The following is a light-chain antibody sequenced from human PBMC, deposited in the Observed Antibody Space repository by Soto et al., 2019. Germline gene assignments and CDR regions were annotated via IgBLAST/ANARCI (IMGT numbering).Light chain of an antibody. V-gene: IGLV2-14*01. Sequence: QSVLTQPASVSGSPGQSITISCTGTSSDVGGYSYVSWYQQHPGKAPKLMIYDVTYRPSDVSNRLSGSKSGNTASLTISGLQAEDEADYYCSSFTSSSTKVFGGGTKVTVL. CDR3: SSFTSSSTKV. CDR2: DVT. J-gene: IGLJ2*01. CDR1: SSDVGGYSY.